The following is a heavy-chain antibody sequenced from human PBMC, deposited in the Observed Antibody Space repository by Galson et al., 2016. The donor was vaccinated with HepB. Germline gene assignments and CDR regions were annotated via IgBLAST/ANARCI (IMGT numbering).Heavy chain of an antibody. Sequence: SETLSLTCTVSGGSNSDYSWSWIRQAPGKGLEWISSIYYTGNTKYNPSLKSRVSMSVDTSKSEFPLKLTPVTAADTAFYYCASIVGLYNWFDPWGQGTPVTVSS. CDR3: ASIVGLYNWFDP. CDR1: GGSNSDYS. CDR2: IYYTGNT. D-gene: IGHD2-21*01. J-gene: IGHJ5*02. V-gene: IGHV4-59*04.